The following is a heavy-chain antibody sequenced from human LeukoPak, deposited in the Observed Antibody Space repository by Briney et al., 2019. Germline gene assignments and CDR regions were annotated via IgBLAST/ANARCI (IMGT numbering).Heavy chain of an antibody. Sequence: SETLSLTCTVSGGSISSYYWSWIRQPAGKGLEWIGRIYTSGSTNYNPSLKSRVTMSVDTSKNQFSLKLSSVTAADTAVYYCARVSISAIDYYYYMDVWGKGTTVTVSS. D-gene: IGHD6-25*01. CDR2: IYTSGST. CDR3: ARVSISAIDYYYYMDV. V-gene: IGHV4-4*07. CDR1: GGSISSYY. J-gene: IGHJ6*03.